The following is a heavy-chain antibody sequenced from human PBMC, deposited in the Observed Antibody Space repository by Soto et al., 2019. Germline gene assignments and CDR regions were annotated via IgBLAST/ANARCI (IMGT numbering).Heavy chain of an antibody. CDR2: ISGHNGQT. CDR3: ARDGRKQLWVEGRNAMDV. D-gene: IGHD5-18*01. J-gene: IGHJ6*02. Sequence: QVQLVQSGPEVKKPGASVKVSCKASAYTFNTYGISWVRRAPGQGLEWMGWISGHNGQTNYAQKFRGRVTITTDTSTSTAYMELRSLRSDDTAIYHCARDGRKQLWVEGRNAMDVWGQGTTVTVSS. V-gene: IGHV1-18*01. CDR1: AYTFNTYG.